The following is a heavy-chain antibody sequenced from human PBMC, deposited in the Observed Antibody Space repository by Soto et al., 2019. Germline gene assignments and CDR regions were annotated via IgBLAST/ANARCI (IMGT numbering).Heavy chain of an antibody. CDR3: SRVVIIRYYYMDV. CDR1: GGSFSGYY. D-gene: IGHD3-3*01. Sequence: SETLSLTCAVYGGSFSGYYWSWIRQPPGKGLEWIGEINHSGSTNYNPSLKSRVTISVDTSKNQFSLKLSSVTAADTAVYYCSRVVIIRYYYMDVWGKGTTVTVSS. V-gene: IGHV4-34*01. CDR2: INHSGST. J-gene: IGHJ6*03.